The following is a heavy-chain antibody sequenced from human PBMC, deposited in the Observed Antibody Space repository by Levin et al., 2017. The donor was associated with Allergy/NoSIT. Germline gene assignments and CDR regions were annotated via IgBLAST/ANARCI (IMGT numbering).Heavy chain of an antibody. CDR1: GYTFTGYY. Sequence: GESLKISCKASGYTFTGYYMHWVRQAPGQGLEWMGWINPNSGGTNYAQKFQGRVTMTRDTSISTAYMELSRLRSDDTAVYYCVLEWLLPIDYWGQGTLVTVSS. CDR2: INPNSGGT. V-gene: IGHV1-2*02. D-gene: IGHD3-3*01. CDR3: VLEWLLPIDY. J-gene: IGHJ4*02.